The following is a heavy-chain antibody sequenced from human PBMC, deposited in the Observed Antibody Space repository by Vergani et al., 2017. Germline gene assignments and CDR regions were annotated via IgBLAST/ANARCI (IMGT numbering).Heavy chain of an antibody. V-gene: IGHV4-34*01. Sequence: QVQLQESGPGLVKPSETLSLTCAVYGGSFSGYYWSWIRQPPGKGLEWIGEINHSGSTNYNPSLKSRVTISVDTSKNQFSLKLSSVTAADTAVYYCARGRRGSGSLRDFDYWGQGTLVTVSS. CDR1: GGSFSGYY. J-gene: IGHJ4*02. D-gene: IGHD3-10*01. CDR3: ARGRRGSGSLRDFDY. CDR2: INHSGST.